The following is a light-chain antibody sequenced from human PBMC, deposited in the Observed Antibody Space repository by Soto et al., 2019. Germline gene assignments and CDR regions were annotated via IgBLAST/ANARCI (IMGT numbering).Light chain of an antibody. CDR2: GAS. V-gene: IGKV3-15*01. Sequence: EIVMTQSPATLSVSPGERATLSCRASQSVSSNLAWYQQKPGQAPRLLIYGASTRATGIPARFNGSGSGTEFTLTISSVQSEDFAVYYCHQYNNWPPWTFGQGTKVEVK. CDR3: HQYNNWPPWT. CDR1: QSVSSN. J-gene: IGKJ1*01.